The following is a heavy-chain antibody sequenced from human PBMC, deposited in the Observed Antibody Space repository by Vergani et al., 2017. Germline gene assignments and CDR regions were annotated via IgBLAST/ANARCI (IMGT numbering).Heavy chain of an antibody. Sequence: QVQLQESGPGLVKPPGTLSLTCAVSSGSISSSDWWTWVRQPPGKGLEWIGEIYHSGITNYKPSLKSRVTISVDKSKNQFSLRLSSVTAADTAVYYCARGLSTYDYFYGLDFWCQGTTVTVSS. CDR1: SGSISSSDW. CDR2: IYHSGIT. J-gene: IGHJ6*02. CDR3: ARGLSTYDYFYGLDF. D-gene: IGHD3-16*01. V-gene: IGHV4-4*03.